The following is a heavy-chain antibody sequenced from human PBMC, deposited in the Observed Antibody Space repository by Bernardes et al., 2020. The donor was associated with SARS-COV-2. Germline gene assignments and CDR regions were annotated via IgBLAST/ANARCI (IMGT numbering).Heavy chain of an antibody. J-gene: IGHJ5*02. CDR2: INHAGST. V-gene: IGHV4-34*01. CDR3: MRSKATRTDL. Sequence: SETLSLTCAVSGGSFSGYYWGWIRQPPGKGLEWIGEINHAGSTNYNPSLESRVTISLDTSKNQFSLKVTSMTAADTALYYCMRSKATRTDLWGQGALVTVS. CDR1: GGSFSGYY.